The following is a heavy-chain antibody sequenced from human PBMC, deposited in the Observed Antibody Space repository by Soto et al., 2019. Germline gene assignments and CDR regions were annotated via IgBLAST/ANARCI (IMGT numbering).Heavy chain of an antibody. D-gene: IGHD3-10*01. V-gene: IGHV4-34*01. CDR3: ARQKAGYYGSGSYYRLPYYYMDV. CDR2: INHSGST. CDR1: GGSFSGYY. Sequence: SETLSLTCAVYGGSFSGYYWSWIRQPPGKGLEWIGEINHSGSTNYNPSLKSRVTISVDTSKNQFSLKLSSVTAADTAVYYCARQKAGYYGSGSYYRLPYYYMDVWGKGTTVTVSS. J-gene: IGHJ6*03.